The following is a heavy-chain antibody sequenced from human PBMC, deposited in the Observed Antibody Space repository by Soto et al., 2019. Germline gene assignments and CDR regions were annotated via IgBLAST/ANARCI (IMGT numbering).Heavy chain of an antibody. CDR1: GFSFSSYG. Sequence: QVQLVESGGGVVQPGRSLRLSCAASGFSFSSYGMHWVRQAPGKGLEWVAVIWYDGSNKYYADSVKGRFTISRDNSKNTLYLQMNSLRAEDTAVYARDGGCRDGYTVGCNWFDPWGQGTLVTVSS. V-gene: IGHV3-33*01. J-gene: IGHJ5*02. D-gene: IGHD5-12*01. CDR3: DGGCRDGYTVGCNWFDP. CDR2: IWYDGSNK.